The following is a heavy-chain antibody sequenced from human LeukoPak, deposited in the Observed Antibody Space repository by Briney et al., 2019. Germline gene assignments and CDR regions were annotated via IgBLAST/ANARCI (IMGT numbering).Heavy chain of an antibody. CDR2: IYYTGST. V-gene: IGHV4-39*01. D-gene: IGHD3-3*01. J-gene: IGHJ4*02. CDR1: GGSISSSSSYY. Sequence: SETLSLTCPVSGGSISSSSSYYWGGIRQSPGKGLEGIGSIYYTGSTYYNPSLKSRVTISVDKSKNQFSLKLTSVTAADTAVYYCAKTSDFWSGSYYFDYWGQGTLVTVSS. CDR3: AKTSDFWSGSYYFDY.